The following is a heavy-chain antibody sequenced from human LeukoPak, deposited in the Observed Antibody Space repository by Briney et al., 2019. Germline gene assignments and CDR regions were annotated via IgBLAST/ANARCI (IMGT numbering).Heavy chain of an antibody. D-gene: IGHD2-21*01. CDR2: IYYSGST. V-gene: IGHV4-39*01. CDR3: ARHIVAPTFDYYGMDV. J-gene: IGHJ6*02. CDR1: GGSISSSSYY. Sequence: TSETLSLTCTVSGGSISSSSYYWGWIRQPPGKGLEWIGSIYYSGSTYYNPSLKSRVTISVDTSKNQFSLKLSSVTAADTAVYYCARHIVAPTFDYYGMDVWGQGTTVTVSS.